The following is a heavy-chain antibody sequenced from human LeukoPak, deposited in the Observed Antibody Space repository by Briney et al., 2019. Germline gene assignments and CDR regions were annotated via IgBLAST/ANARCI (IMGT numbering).Heavy chain of an antibody. Sequence: ASQTLSLTCTVSGGSISGYYWSWIRQPPGKGLEWVGYISYSGSTNYNPSLKSRVTISVDTSKNQFSLKLSSVTAADTAIYYCARDGRAGSLFAYWGQGTLVTVSS. CDR2: ISYSGST. J-gene: IGHJ4*02. CDR1: GGSISGYY. V-gene: IGHV4-59*01. D-gene: IGHD6-19*01. CDR3: ARDGRAGSLFAY.